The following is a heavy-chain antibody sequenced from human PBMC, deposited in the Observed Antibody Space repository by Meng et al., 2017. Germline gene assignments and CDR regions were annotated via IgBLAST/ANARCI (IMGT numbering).Heavy chain of an antibody. CDR3: ARKAGNCISTTCYSLDY. J-gene: IGHJ4*02. CDR1: GGIFSNYV. CDR2: INAVFGTT. Sequence: SVKVSCKALGGIFSNYVIGWVRQAPGQGLEWMGGINAVFGTTNYAQKFQDRVTITSDESTSTVYMELTRLTSEDTAVYFCARKAGNCISTTCYSLDYWGQGTLVTVSS. V-gene: IGHV1-69*13. D-gene: IGHD2-2*01.